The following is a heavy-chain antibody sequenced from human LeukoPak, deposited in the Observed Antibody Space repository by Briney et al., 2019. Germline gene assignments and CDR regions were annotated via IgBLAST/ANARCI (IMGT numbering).Heavy chain of an antibody. V-gene: IGHV4-59*08. CDR3: ARQPYYDSSGYGY. J-gene: IGHJ4*02. CDR1: GDSISSYY. Sequence: SETLSLTCSVSGDSISSYYWTWIRQPPGKGLEWIGYVYYSGSTNYNPSLKSRVTISVDTSKNQFSLKLSSVTAADTAVYYCARQPYYDSSGYGYWGQGTLVTVSS. D-gene: IGHD3-22*01. CDR2: VYYSGST.